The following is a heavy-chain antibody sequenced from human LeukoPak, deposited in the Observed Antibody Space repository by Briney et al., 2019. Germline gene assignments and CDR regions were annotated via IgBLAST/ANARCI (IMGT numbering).Heavy chain of an antibody. CDR3: AKSVMITFGGVIGAFDI. CDR1: GFTFSSYA. J-gene: IGHJ3*02. D-gene: IGHD3-16*02. CDR2: ISGSGGST. V-gene: IGHV3-23*01. Sequence: GGSLRLSCAASGFTFSSYAMSWVRQAPGKGLEGVSAISGSGGSTYYADSVKGRFTISRDNSKNTLYLQMSSLRAEDTAVYYCAKSVMITFGGVIGAFDIWGQGTMVTVSS.